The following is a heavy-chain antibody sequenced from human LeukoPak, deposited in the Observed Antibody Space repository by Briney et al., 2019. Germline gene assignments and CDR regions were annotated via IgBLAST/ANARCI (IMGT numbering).Heavy chain of an antibody. CDR1: GFTFKSYS. Sequence: PGGSLRLSCLASGFTFKSYSMHWVRQVPGKRLEWVAETSHDEAQRYYPDSVRGRFTISRDNSNNTLYLQMNSLTTDDTAIYYCVTPRQASGLYPFDYWGRGALVAVSS. CDR2: TSHDEAQR. V-gene: IGHV3-30*03. CDR3: VTPRQASGLYPFDY. D-gene: IGHD3-3*01. J-gene: IGHJ4*02.